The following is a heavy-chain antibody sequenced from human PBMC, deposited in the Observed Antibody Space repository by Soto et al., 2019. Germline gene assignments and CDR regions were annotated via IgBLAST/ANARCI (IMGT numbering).Heavy chain of an antibody. V-gene: IGHV4-34*01. CDR1: GGSFSGYY. CDR2: INHSGST. D-gene: IGHD5-12*01. Sequence: SETLSLTCAVYGGSFSGYYWSWIRQPPGKGLEWIGEINHSGSTNYNPSLKSRVTISVDTSKNQFSLKLSSVTAADTAVYYCARSRPIVATWNYYYYMDVWGKGTTVTVSS. CDR3: ARSRPIVATWNYYYYMDV. J-gene: IGHJ6*03.